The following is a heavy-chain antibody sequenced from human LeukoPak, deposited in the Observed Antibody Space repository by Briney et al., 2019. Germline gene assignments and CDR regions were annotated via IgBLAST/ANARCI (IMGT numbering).Heavy chain of an antibody. V-gene: IGHV3-30*03. CDR2: VSYDGSNR. CDR3: ARLRLRFLDY. Sequence: PGGSLRLSCAASGFTFTHYGMHWVRQAPGKGLEWVALVSYDGSNRFHASSVKGRFTISRDNSKNTLYLQMNSLRTEDTAVYYCARLRLRFLDYWGQGTLVTVSS. J-gene: IGHJ4*02. CDR1: GFTFTHYG. D-gene: IGHD3-3*01.